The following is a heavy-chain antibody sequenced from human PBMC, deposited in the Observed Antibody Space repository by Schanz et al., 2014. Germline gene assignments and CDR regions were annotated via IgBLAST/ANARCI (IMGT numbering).Heavy chain of an antibody. Sequence: QVQLVESGGGVVQFGRSLRLSCVASGFTFSSYGMHWVRQAPGKGLEWVAVIWYDENNKYYADSVKGRFTVSRDSGQNSLYLQMNSLRAGDTAVYYCARGTDWNLHYWGQGALVTVSS. V-gene: IGHV3-33*01. CDR3: ARGTDWNLHY. CDR1: GFTFSSYG. J-gene: IGHJ4*02. D-gene: IGHD1-1*01. CDR2: IWYDENNK.